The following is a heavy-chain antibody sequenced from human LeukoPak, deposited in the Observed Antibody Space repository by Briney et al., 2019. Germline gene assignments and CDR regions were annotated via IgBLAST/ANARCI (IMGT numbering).Heavy chain of an antibody. CDR1: GFTFSSYD. CDR2: MSSSSTYI. D-gene: IGHD2-8*02. CDR3: ASSTLGLLRGILVSGEPVDY. Sequence: GSLRLSCAVSGFTFSSYDMNWVRQAPGKGLEWVSFMSSSSTYIYYADSVKGRFTISRDNAKNSLYLQMNSLRAEDTAVYYCASSTLGLLRGILVSGEPVDYWGQGTLVTVSS. J-gene: IGHJ4*02. V-gene: IGHV3-21*04.